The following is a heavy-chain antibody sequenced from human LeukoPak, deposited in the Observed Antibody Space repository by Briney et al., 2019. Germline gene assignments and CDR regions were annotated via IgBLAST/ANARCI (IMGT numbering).Heavy chain of an antibody. CDR3: AKDVGEWGTPEYFDS. Sequence: QPGGSLRLSCAASGFTVSNNFLMWVRQAPGKGLEWVSSFSGGGGNTYYADSVKGRFTISRDNSKNTLYLQMNSLRVEDSAIYYCAKDVGEWGTPEYFDSWGQGALVTVSS. CDR1: GFTVSNNF. J-gene: IGHJ4*02. CDR2: FSGGGGNT. D-gene: IGHD3-10*01. V-gene: IGHV3-23*01.